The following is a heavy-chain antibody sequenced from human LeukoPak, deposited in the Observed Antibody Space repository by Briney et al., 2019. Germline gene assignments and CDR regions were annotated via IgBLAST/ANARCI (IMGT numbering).Heavy chain of an antibody. CDR3: ARIIPAAIGSSSMDV. Sequence: PSETLSLTCTVSGGSVSSYYWSWIRQPPGKGLEWIGYIYYSGSTNYNPSLKSRVTISVDTSKNQFSLKLSSVTAADTAVYYCARIIPAAIGSSSMDVWGQGTTVTVSS. D-gene: IGHD2-2*01. CDR1: GGSVSSYY. J-gene: IGHJ6*02. V-gene: IGHV4-59*02. CDR2: IYYSGST.